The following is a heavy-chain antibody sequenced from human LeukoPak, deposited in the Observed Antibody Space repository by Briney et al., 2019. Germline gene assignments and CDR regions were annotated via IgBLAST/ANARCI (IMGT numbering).Heavy chain of an antibody. CDR2: ISGDGGST. Sequence: GGSLRLSCAASGFTFDDYAMHWVRQAPGKGLEWVSLISGDGGSTYYADSVKGRFTISRDNSKNSLYLQMNSLRTEDTALYYCATDGPRGYYDFWSGYYMARNWFDPWGQGTLVTVSS. D-gene: IGHD3-3*01. CDR1: GFTFDDYA. J-gene: IGHJ5*02. CDR3: ATDGPRGYYDFWSGYYMARNWFDP. V-gene: IGHV3-43*02.